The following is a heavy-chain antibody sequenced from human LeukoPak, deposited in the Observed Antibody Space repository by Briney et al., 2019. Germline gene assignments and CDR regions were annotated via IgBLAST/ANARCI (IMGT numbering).Heavy chain of an antibody. J-gene: IGHJ3*02. Sequence: GGSLRLSCAGSGFTFSSYSMNWVRQPPGKGLEWVSYISSSSTIYYADSVKGRFTISRDNAKKSLYLQMNSLRAEDTAVYYCAIEGTFDIWGQGTMVTVSS. CDR2: ISSSSTI. CDR1: GFTFSSYS. CDR3: AIEGTFDI. V-gene: IGHV3-48*01.